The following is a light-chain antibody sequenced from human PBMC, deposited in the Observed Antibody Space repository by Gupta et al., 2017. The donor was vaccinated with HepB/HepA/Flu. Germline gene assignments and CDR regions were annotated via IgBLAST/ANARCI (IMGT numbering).Light chain of an antibody. V-gene: IGKV1-39*01. CDR2: GTS. J-gene: IGKJ2*01. CDR1: QSVSSY. CDR3: QQRDNMPKT. Sequence: DIQMTQSPSSLSASVGDRVTITCRASQSVSSYLNWYQHKPGKAPKHLIYGTSKLQSGVPSRFSGSRSGTDFFLTISRRQPEDFANYYCQQRDNMPKTFGQGTXLEIK.